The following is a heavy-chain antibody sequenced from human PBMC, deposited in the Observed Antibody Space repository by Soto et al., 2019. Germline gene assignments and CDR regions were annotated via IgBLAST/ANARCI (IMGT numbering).Heavy chain of an antibody. CDR1: GFTFSSYG. V-gene: IGHV3-30*18. D-gene: IGHD3-3*01. Sequence: GGSLRLSCAASGFTFSSYGMHWVRQAPGKGLEWVAVTSYDGSNKYYADSVEGRFTISRDNSKNTLYLQMNSLRAEDTAVYYCAKSYYDFWSGIYYYYGMDVWGQGTTVTVSS. CDR2: TSYDGSNK. CDR3: AKSYYDFWSGIYYYYGMDV. J-gene: IGHJ6*02.